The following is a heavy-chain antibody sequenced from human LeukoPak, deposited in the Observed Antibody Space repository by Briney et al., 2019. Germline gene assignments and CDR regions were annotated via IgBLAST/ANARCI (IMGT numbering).Heavy chain of an antibody. CDR3: ARAPRAYCSTTGSCFQDY. D-gene: IGHD2-2*01. CDR1: GGSIGASINSPNW. CDR2: IFHSGST. J-gene: IGHJ4*02. V-gene: IGHV4-4*02. Sequence: SGTLSLTCAVSGGSIGASINSPNWWSWVRQPPGKGLEWIGEIFHSGSTNYNPSLKSRVTMSVDKSKNQFSLNLTSVTAADTAVYFCARAPRAYCSTTGSCFQDYWGQGTLVTASS.